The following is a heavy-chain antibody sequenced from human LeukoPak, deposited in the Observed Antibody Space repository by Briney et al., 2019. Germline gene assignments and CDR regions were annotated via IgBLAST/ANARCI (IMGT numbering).Heavy chain of an antibody. V-gene: IGHV3-23*01. CDR1: GFTFSAYW. Sequence: GGSLRLSCAASGFTFSAYWMHWVRQAPGKGLEWVSAISGSGGSTYYADSVKGRFTISRDNSKNTLYLQMNSLRAEDTAVYYCAKPVVPAAIAWFDPWGQGTLVTVSS. CDR3: AKPVVPAAIAWFDP. D-gene: IGHD2-2*02. CDR2: ISGSGGST. J-gene: IGHJ5*02.